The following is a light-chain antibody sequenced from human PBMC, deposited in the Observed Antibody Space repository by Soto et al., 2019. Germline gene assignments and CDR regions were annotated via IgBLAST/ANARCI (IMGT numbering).Light chain of an antibody. CDR3: SSYTGTSAGV. CDR2: EVT. J-gene: IGLJ3*02. V-gene: IGLV2-14*01. Sequence: QSVLTQPASVSGSPGQSITISCTGTSSDVGAYNYVSWYQQHPGKAPKLMIYEVTNRPSGVSNRFSGSKSGNTASLTISGLQAEDEAFYHCSSYTGTSAGVFGGGTKLTVL. CDR1: SSDVGAYNY.